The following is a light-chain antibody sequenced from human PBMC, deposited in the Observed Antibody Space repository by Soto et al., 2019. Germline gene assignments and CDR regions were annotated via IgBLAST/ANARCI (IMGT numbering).Light chain of an antibody. Sequence: QSVLTQQPSVSGAPGQRITISCTGSSADIGADYNVDWYQQLPGTAPKLLVYGNNNRPSGVPARFSGSKTGTSASLAIAGLHAEDDGDYYCQSYNSSLIGYGFGTGTKVTVL. V-gene: IGLV1-40*01. CDR1: SADIGADYN. J-gene: IGLJ1*01. CDR2: GNN. CDR3: QSYNSSLIGYG.